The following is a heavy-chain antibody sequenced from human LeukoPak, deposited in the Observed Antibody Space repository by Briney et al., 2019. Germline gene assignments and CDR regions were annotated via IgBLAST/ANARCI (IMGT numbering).Heavy chain of an antibody. D-gene: IGHD1-14*01. CDR1: GGSFSGYY. CDR2: INHSGRT. Sequence: SETLSLTCAVYGGSFSGYYWSGLRQPPGKGLEGRGEINHSGRTNYNPSLQRRVTISVTTSKKKFSLKLRSVTAADTAVYYCARKVNVYPTYGMDVWGQGTTVTVSS. V-gene: IGHV4-34*01. CDR3: ARKVNVYPTYGMDV. J-gene: IGHJ6*02.